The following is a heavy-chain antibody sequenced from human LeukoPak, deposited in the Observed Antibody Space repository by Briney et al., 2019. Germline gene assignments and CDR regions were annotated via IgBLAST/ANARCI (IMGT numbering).Heavy chain of an antibody. J-gene: IGHJ6*03. V-gene: IGHV1-46*01. CDR1: GYIFITYY. CDR2: INPSVGTT. CDR3: ARAPNDYGDYRYYYYYMDV. Sequence: ASVKVSCKASGYIFITYYIHWVRQAPGQGLEWMGIINPSVGTTTYAQKFQGRVTMTRDMSTSTVYMELSSLRSEDTAVYYCARAPNDYGDYRYYYYYMDVWGKGTTVTVSS. D-gene: IGHD4-17*01.